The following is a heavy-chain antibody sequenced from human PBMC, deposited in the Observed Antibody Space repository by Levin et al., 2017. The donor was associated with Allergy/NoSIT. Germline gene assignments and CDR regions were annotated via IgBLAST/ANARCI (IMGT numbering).Heavy chain of an antibody. J-gene: IGHJ5*02. V-gene: IGHV3-21*01. D-gene: IGHD3-3*01. CDR3: ARESLRFLEWSWFDP. CDR1: GFTFSSYS. CDR2: ISSSSSYR. Sequence: GESLKISCAASGFTFSSYSMNWVRQAPGKGLEWVSSISSSSSYRYYADSVKGRFTISRDNAKNSLYLQMNSLRAEDTAVYYCARESLRFLEWSWFDPWGQGTLVTVSS.